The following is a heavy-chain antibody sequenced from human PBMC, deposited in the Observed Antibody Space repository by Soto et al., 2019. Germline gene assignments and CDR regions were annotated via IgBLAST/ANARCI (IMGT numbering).Heavy chain of an antibody. CDR3: ARPDSSGYYYSYYFDY. CDR2: INPSGGST. CDR1: GYTFTSYY. V-gene: IGHV1-46*01. J-gene: IGHJ4*02. D-gene: IGHD3-22*01. Sequence: GASVKVSCKASGYTFTSYYMHWVRQAPGQGLEWMGIINPSGGSTSYTQKFQGRVTMTRDTSTSTVYMELSSLRSEDTAVYYCARPDSSGYYYSYYFDYWGQGTLVTVYS.